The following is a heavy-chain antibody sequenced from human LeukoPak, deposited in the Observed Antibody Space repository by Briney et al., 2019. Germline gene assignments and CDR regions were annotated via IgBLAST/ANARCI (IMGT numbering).Heavy chain of an antibody. D-gene: IGHD2-15*01. CDR3: ARDRRGYCSGGSCYYRGPFDY. CDR1: GGSFSGYY. Sequence: SETLSLTCAAYGGSFSGYYWSWIRQPPGKGLEWIGEINHGGSTNYNPSLKSRVTISVDTSKNQFSLKLSSVTAADTAVYYCARDRRGYCSGGSCYYRGPFDYWGQGTLVTVSS. CDR2: INHGGST. J-gene: IGHJ4*02. V-gene: IGHV4-34*01.